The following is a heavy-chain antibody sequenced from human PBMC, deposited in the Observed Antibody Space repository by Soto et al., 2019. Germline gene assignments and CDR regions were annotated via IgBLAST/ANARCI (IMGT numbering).Heavy chain of an antibody. D-gene: IGHD6-13*01. CDR3: ARGNAAAGTSYYYYGMDV. CDR2: TNPNSGNT. V-gene: IGHV1-8*01. CDR1: GYTFTSYD. J-gene: IGHJ6*02. Sequence: ASVKVSCKASGYTFTSYDINWVRQATGQGLEWMGWTNPNSGNTGYAQKFQGRVTMTRNTSISTAYMELSSLRSEDTAVYYCARGNAAAGTSYYYYGMDVWGQGTTVTVSS.